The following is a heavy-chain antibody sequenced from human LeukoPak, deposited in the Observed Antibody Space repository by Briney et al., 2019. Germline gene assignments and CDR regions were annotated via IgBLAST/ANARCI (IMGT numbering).Heavy chain of an antibody. CDR1: GFTFSSYA. CDR2: ISGSGGNT. CDR3: AKGWNDGY. Sequence: GGSLRLSCAASGFTFSSYAMSRVRQAPGKGLEWVSTISGSGGNTYYADSVKGRFTISRDNSKNTLYLQMSSLRAEDTAIYYCAKGWNDGYWGQGTLVTVSS. J-gene: IGHJ4*02. V-gene: IGHV3-23*01. D-gene: IGHD1-1*01.